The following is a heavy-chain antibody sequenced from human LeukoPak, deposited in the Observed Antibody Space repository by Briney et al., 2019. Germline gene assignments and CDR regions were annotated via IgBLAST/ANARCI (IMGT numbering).Heavy chain of an antibody. CDR2: ISWNGGST. V-gene: IGHV3-43*01. J-gene: IGHJ4*02. CDR1: GFTFDDYT. D-gene: IGHD6-19*01. CDR3: AREGSSSGFFDY. Sequence: GGSLRLSCAASGFTFDDYTFHCVRQAPGKGLEWVSLISWNGGSTFYGDSERGRFTISRDNSKNSLYLQMNSMRTEDTALYFCAREGSSSGFFDYWGQGTLVTVSS.